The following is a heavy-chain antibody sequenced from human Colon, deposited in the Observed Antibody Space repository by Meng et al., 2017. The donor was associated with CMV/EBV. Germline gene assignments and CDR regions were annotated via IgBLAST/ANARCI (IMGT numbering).Heavy chain of an antibody. Sequence: QLEQVEAEVKNPGAAVEVYCRATGNSFMGFGISWVRQAPGQGLEWMGWISAYNGNTNDAPEFQGRVTLTTDTSTSTDTSTTTVYMELRSLRSDDPAIYYCATELSRGGYWGQGTLVTVSS. CDR1: GNSFMGFG. J-gene: IGHJ4*02. V-gene: IGHV1-18*01. CDR3: ATELSRGGY. CDR2: ISAYNGNT.